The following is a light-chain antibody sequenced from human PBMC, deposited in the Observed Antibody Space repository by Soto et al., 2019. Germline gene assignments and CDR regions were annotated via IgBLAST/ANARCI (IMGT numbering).Light chain of an antibody. J-gene: IGKJ5*01. Sequence: GDIVPMTGLSSEDVRHHLAWFQQRPGKAPNLLIYSATRLQSGVPSRFSGSGSGTDFTLTISSLQPEDFAAYYCQQSYSTPLTVGEGTRLEIK. V-gene: IGKV1-39*01. CDR1: EDVRHH. CDR2: SAT. CDR3: QQSYSTPLT.